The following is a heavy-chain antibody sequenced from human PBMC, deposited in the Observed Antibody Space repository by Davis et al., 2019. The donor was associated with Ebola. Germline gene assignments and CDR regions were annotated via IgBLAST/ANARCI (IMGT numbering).Heavy chain of an antibody. V-gene: IGHV1-69*13. Sequence: AASVKVSCKASGGTFSSSAISWVRQAPGQGLEWMGGIIPLFGTAHSVQNFQGRVTITADESTNTAYLELLSLSSQDTAVYYCATQTGITDFWGQGTLVIVSS. CDR1: GGTFSSSA. CDR3: ATQTGITDF. CDR2: IIPLFGTA. J-gene: IGHJ4*02. D-gene: IGHD1/OR15-1a*01.